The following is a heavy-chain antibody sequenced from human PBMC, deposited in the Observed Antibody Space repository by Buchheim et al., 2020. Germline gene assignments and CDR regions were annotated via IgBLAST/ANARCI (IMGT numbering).Heavy chain of an antibody. V-gene: IGHV3-66*01. D-gene: IGHD1-26*01. J-gene: IGHJ4*02. CDR2: IYSGGST. Sequence: EVQLVESGGGLVQPGGSLRLSCAASGFTVSSNYMSWVRQAPGKGLEWVSVIYSGGSTYYADSVQGRFTISRDNSKNTLYLQMNSLRAEDTAVYYCAREVGATKGTARTFDYWGQGTL. CDR3: AREVGATKGTARTFDY. CDR1: GFTVSSNY.